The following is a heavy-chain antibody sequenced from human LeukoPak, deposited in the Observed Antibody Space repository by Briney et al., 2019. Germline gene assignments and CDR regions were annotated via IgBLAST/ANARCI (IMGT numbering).Heavy chain of an antibody. CDR1: GFTFSDYY. D-gene: IGHD6-19*01. J-gene: IGHJ4*02. CDR2: ISSSSSYT. CDR3: ARVPYNSGWNPPYYFDY. Sequence: GGSLRLSCAASGFTFSDYYMTWIRQAPGKGLEWVSYISSSSSYTNYADSVKGRFTVSRDSAKNSLYLQMNSLRAEDTAVYYCARVPYNSGWNPPYYFDYWGQGTRVTVSS. V-gene: IGHV3-11*05.